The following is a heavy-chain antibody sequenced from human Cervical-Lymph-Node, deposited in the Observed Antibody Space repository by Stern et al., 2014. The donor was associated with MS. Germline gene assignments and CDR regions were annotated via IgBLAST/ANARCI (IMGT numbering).Heavy chain of an antibody. D-gene: IGHD5-18*01. CDR1: GFSVSTNF. J-gene: IGHJ4*02. CDR3: ARKTDTAVGGDY. Sequence: EVQLVESGGGLIQPGGSLRLSCAASGFSVSTNFMSWVRQAPGKGLEWVSLMYSRGGTNCADCGKGRFTISRDSSKNTLYLQMSDLRAEDTAVYYCARKTDTAVGGDYWGPGTLVTVSS. V-gene: IGHV3-53*01. CDR2: MYSRGGT.